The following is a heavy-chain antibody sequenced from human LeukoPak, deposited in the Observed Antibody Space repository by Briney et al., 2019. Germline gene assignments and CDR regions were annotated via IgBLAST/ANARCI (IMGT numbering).Heavy chain of an antibody. V-gene: IGHV3-74*01. D-gene: IGHD3-3*01. CDR1: GFTFSSYW. CDR2: INTDGSST. CDR3: ARGTWSGYRYYMDV. J-gene: IGHJ6*03. Sequence: GGSLRLSCAASGFTFSSYWMHWVRQAPGKGLVWVSRINTDGSSTSYADSVKGRFTISRDNAKNTLYLQMNSLRAEDTAVYYCARGTWSGYRYYMDVWGKGTTVTVSS.